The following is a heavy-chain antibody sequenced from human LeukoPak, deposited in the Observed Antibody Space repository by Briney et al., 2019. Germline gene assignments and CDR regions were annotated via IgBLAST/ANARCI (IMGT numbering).Heavy chain of an antibody. V-gene: IGHV3-11*04. Sequence: AGGSLRLSCAASGFTFSDYYMSWIRQAPGKGLEWSSYISSSGSTKYYADSVQGRFTISRDNAKNSLYLQMSSLRAEDTAIYYCAREGRRTYDDFDYWGQGTLVTVSS. J-gene: IGHJ4*02. CDR1: GFTFSDYY. D-gene: IGHD3-3*01. CDR2: ISSSGSTK. CDR3: AREGRRTYDDFDY.